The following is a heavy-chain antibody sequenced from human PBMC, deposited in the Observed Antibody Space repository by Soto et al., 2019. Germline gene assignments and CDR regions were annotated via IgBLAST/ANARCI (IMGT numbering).Heavy chain of an antibody. Sequence: ASVKVSCKVSGYTLTELSMHWVRQAPGKGLEWMGGFDPEDGETIYAQKFQGRVTMTEDTSTDTAYMELSSLRSEDTAAYYCATFSVATMRESYWGQGTLVTVSS. D-gene: IGHD5-12*01. V-gene: IGHV1-24*01. CDR1: GYTLTELS. CDR3: ATFSVATMRESY. CDR2: FDPEDGET. J-gene: IGHJ4*02.